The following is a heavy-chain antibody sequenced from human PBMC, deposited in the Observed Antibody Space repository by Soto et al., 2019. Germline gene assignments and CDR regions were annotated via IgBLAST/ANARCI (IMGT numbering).Heavy chain of an antibody. D-gene: IGHD6-13*01. Sequence: SETLSLTCAVSGGSISSSNWWSWVRQPPGKGLEWIGEIYHSGSTNYNPSPKSRVTISVDKSKNQFSLKLSSVTAADTAVYYCARNFIAAAGDYYYYYGMDVWGQGTTVTVSS. CDR2: IYHSGST. V-gene: IGHV4-4*02. J-gene: IGHJ6*02. CDR1: GGSISSSNW. CDR3: ARNFIAAAGDYYYYYGMDV.